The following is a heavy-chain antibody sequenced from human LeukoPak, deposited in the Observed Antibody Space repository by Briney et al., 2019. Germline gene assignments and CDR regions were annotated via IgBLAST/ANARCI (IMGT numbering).Heavy chain of an antibody. V-gene: IGHV4-4*07. CDR3: ARAHYYGSGSYNAFDI. D-gene: IGHD3-10*01. Sequence: SETLSLTCTVSGGSISSYYWSWIRQPAGKGLEWIGRIYTSGSTNYNPSLKSRVTMSVDTSKNQFSLKLSSVTAADTAVYYCARAHYYGSGSYNAFDIWGQGTMVTVSS. J-gene: IGHJ3*02. CDR1: GGSISSYY. CDR2: IYTSGST.